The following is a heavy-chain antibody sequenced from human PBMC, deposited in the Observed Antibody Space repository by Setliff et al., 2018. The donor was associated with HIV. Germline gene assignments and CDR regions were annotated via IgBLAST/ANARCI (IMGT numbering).Heavy chain of an antibody. CDR3: ARELYVDIVATIDPLGDDYYYYYCMDV. D-gene: IGHD5-12*01. V-gene: IGHV1-18*01. CDR2: ISAYNGNT. CDR1: GYTFTSYG. J-gene: IGHJ6*03. Sequence: ASVKVSCKASGYTFTSYGISWVRQAPGQGLEWMGWISAYNGNTNYAQKLQGRVTMTTDTSTSTAYMELRSLRSDDTAVYYCARELYVDIVATIDPLGDDYYYYYCMDVWGKGTTVTVSS.